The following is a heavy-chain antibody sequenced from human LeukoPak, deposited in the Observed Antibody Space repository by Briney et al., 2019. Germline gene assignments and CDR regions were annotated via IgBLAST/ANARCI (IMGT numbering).Heavy chain of an antibody. CDR2: ISVSGNT. V-gene: IGHV3-23*01. J-gene: IGHJ3*02. CDR3: AKDKVAVAANGYDAFDI. CDR1: GFTLSSYA. Sequence: PGGSLRLSCAASGFTLSSYAMSWVRQGPGKGLEWVSAISVSGNTYHADSVKGRFTISRDSSKNTLYLQMNSLRAEDTAVYYCAKDKVAVAANGYDAFDIWGQGTMVTVSS. D-gene: IGHD6-19*01.